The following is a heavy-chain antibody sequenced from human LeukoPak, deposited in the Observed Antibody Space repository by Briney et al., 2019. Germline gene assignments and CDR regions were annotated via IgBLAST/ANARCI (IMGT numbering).Heavy chain of an antibody. CDR2: INHSGST. V-gene: IGHV4-34*01. CDR3: ARRVTVVRAFDI. J-gene: IGHJ3*02. CDR1: GGSFSGYY. D-gene: IGHD2-2*01. Sequence: SETLSLTCAVYGGSFSGYYWSWIRQPPGKGLEWIGEINHSGSTNYNPSLKSRVTISVDTSKYQFCLKLSSVTAADTAVYYCARRVTVVRAFDIWGQGTMVTVSS.